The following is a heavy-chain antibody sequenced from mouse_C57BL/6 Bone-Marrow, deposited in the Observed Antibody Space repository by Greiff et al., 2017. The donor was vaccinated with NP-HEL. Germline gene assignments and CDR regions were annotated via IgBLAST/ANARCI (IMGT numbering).Heavy chain of an antibody. J-gene: IGHJ4*01. D-gene: IGHD1-1*01. CDR1: GYTFTDYY. V-gene: IGHV1-26*01. CDR2: INPNNGGT. Sequence: VQLQQSGPELVKPGASVKISCKASGYTFTDYYMNWVKQSHGKSLEWIGDINPNNGGTSYTQKFTGKATLTVDKSSSTAYMELRSLTSEDSAVYYCARGTVVAYYYAMDYWGQGTSVTVSS. CDR3: ARGTVVAYYYAMDY.